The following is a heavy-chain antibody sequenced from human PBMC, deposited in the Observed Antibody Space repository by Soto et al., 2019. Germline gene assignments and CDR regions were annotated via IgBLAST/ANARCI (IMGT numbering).Heavy chain of an antibody. CDR3: ARLQLVQKVIDY. CDR1: GDSISTYY. CDR2: IFYSGGT. Sequence: PSETLSLTCTVSGDSISTYYWSWIRQPPGKGLQWIGYIFYSGGTAYNPSLKSRVTISLDMSMKQISLKLSSVTTADTATYFCARLQLVQKVIDYWGQGTLVTVSS. V-gene: IGHV4-59*01. J-gene: IGHJ4*02. D-gene: IGHD1-1*01.